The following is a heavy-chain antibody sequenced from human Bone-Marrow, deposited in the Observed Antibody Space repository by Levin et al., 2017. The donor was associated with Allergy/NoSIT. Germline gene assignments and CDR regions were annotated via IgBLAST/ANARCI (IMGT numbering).Heavy chain of an antibody. CDR2: ISRSSSAT. J-gene: IGHJ4*02. V-gene: IGHV3-48*01. CDR3: ARFADTARLFDY. Sequence: PGGSLRLSCAASGFTFSSYSMNWVRQAPGKGLEWVSYISRSSSATYYADSVKGRFTISRDNAKTSLYLQMNSLRAEDTAVYYCARFADTARLFDYWGQGTLVTVSS. D-gene: IGHD5-18*01. CDR1: GFTFSSYS.